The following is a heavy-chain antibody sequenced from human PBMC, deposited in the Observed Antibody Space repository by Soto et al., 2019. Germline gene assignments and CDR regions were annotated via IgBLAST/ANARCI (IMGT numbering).Heavy chain of an antibody. CDR2: IKQDGSEK. J-gene: IGHJ4*02. V-gene: IGHV3-7*01. Sequence: GGSLSLSCVGSGFPFSSNWMSWVRQAPGKGLEWVADIKQDGSEKYYVDSVKGRFTISRDNAKNSLYLQMNSLRDEDTAVYYCARDPRVIAAAGTSVGYWGQGTLVTVSS. D-gene: IGHD6-13*01. CDR1: GFPFSSNW. CDR3: ARDPRVIAAAGTSVGY.